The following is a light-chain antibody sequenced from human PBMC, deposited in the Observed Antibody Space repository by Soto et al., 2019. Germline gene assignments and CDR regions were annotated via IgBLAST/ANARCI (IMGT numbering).Light chain of an antibody. V-gene: IGKV1-39*02. CDR1: QSISSY. J-gene: IGKJ5*01. CDR3: QPYDNWPPIT. Sequence: DIQMTQSASSLSASVGDRVTITGGASQSISSYLNWYQQKPVKAPKLLXYAASSLQSGVPSRFSGSGSGTDLTLTISSLQSEDFAVYYCQPYDNWPPITFGQGTRLEIK. CDR2: AAS.